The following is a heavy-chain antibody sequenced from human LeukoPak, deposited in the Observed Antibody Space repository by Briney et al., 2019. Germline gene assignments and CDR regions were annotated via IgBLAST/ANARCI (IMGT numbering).Heavy chain of an antibody. CDR1: GFTFSSYA. Sequence: GGSLRLSCAASGFTFSSYAMSWVRQAPGKGLEWVGRIKSKTDGGTTDYAAPVKGRFTISRDDSKNTLYLQMNSLKTEDTAVYYCTAGGSSGWYKNYFDYWGQGTPVTVSS. CDR3: TAGGSSGWYKNYFDY. J-gene: IGHJ4*02. D-gene: IGHD6-19*01. V-gene: IGHV3-15*01. CDR2: IKSKTDGGTT.